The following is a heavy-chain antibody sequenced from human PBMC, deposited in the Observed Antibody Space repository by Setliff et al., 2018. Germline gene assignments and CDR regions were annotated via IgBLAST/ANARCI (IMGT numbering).Heavy chain of an antibody. V-gene: IGHV3-21*01. J-gene: IGHJ5*02. Sequence: GGSLRLSCAASGFTFSSNNMHWVRQAPGKGLEWVLCISGSSSYIYYADSVKGRFTISRDNAKNSLYLQMNSLRAEDTAVYYCARAPSSSSASWFDPWGQGTLVTVSS. D-gene: IGHD6-6*01. CDR3: ARAPSSSSASWFDP. CDR2: ISGSSSYI. CDR1: GFTFSSNN.